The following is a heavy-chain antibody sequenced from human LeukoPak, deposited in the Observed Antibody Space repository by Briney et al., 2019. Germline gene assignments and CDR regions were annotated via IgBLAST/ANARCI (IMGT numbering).Heavy chain of an antibody. J-gene: IGHJ4*02. CDR3: ARDVRLDYYDSSGYYYGSNY. CDR1: GFTFSSYW. Sequence: PGGSLRLSCAASGFTFSSYWMSWVRQAPGKGLEWVANIKQDGSEKYYVDSVKGRFTISRDNAKNSLYLQMNSLRAEDTAVYYCARDVRLDYYDSSGYYYGSNYWGQGTLVTVSS. D-gene: IGHD3-22*01. CDR2: IKQDGSEK. V-gene: IGHV3-7*01.